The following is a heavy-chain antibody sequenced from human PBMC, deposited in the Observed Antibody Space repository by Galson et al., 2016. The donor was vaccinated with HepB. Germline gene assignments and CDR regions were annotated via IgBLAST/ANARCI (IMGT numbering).Heavy chain of an antibody. V-gene: IGHV3-23*01. CDR3: ARDRGIAAGGWFAP. CDR2: SGTSGNT. Sequence: SLRLSCAASGFTFSNSAFSWVRQAPGEGLEWVSTSGTSGNTYYIDSVRGRFTISRANANNSLFLQMNSLRADDTAVYFCARDRGIAAGGWFAPWGQGTQVTVSS. J-gene: IGHJ5*02. CDR1: GFTFSNSA. D-gene: IGHD6-13*01.